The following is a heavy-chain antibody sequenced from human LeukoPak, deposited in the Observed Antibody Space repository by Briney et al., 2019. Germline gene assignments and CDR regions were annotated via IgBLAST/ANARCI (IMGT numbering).Heavy chain of an antibody. CDR1: GYSISSGYY. D-gene: IGHD6-19*01. J-gene: IGHJ5*02. CDR3: ARQPSSGWYRGWFDP. Sequence: SETLSLTCTVSGYSISSGYYWGWIRQPPGKGLEWIGSIYHSGSTYYNPSLKSRVTISVDTSKNQFSLKLSSVTAADTAVYYCARQPSSGWYRGWFDPWGQGTLVTVSS. CDR2: IYHSGST. V-gene: IGHV4-38-2*02.